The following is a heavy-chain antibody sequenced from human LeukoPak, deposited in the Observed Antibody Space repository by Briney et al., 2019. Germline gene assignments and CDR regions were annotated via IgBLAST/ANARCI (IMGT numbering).Heavy chain of an antibody. V-gene: IGHV3-21*01. CDR1: GFTFSSYA. CDR3: ARDTSGSYYWFDP. Sequence: PGGSLRLSCAASGFTFSSYAMSWVRQAPGKGLEWVSSISSSSSYIYYADSVKGRFTISRDNAKNSLYLQMNSLRAEDTAVYYCARDTSGSYYWFDPWGQGTLVTVSS. CDR2: ISSSSSYI. J-gene: IGHJ5*02. D-gene: IGHD1-26*01.